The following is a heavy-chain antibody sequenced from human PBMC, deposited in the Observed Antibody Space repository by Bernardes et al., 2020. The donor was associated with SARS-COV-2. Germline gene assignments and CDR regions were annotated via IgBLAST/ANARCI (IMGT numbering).Heavy chain of an antibody. V-gene: IGHV4-59*08. CDR1: GGSISSYY. CDR2: IYYSGST. D-gene: IGHD6-19*01. CDR3: ARQYSSGWYRLGRPENWFDP. J-gene: IGHJ5*02. Sequence: SETLSLTCTVSGGSISSYYWSWIRQPPGKGLEWIGYIYYSGSTNYNPSLKSRVTISVDTSKNQFSLKLSSVTAADTAVYYCARQYSSGWYRLGRPENWFDPWGQGTLVTVSS.